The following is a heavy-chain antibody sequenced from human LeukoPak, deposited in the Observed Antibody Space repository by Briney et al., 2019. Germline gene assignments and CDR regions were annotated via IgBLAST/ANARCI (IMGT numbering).Heavy chain of an antibody. CDR2: IFGSGGSP. V-gene: IGHV3-23*01. Sequence: GGSLLLSCEASGFTFGSHAMYWVRQAPGKGLEWVAGIFGSGGSPHYADSVKGRFTISRDNSRNTVYLQINSLRADDTAVYYCGKTTVGYSSGQKPAWPVDYWGQGTLVTVSS. D-gene: IGHD5-18*01. J-gene: IGHJ4*02. CDR3: GKTTVGYSSGQKPAWPVDY. CDR1: GFTFGSHA.